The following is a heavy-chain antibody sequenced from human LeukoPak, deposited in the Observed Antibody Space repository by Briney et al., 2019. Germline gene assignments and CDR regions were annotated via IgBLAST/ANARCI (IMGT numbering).Heavy chain of an antibody. J-gene: IGHJ4*02. CDR2: INPGGSST. D-gene: IGHD4-11*01. CDR3: ARSNQADDY. Sequence: TGGSLRPSCAASGFTFSNYWMHWVRQVPGKGLVWVSRINPGGSSTTYADSVKGRFTISRDNAKNTLYLQMNSLRAEDTAVYYCARSNQADDYWGQGTLVTVSS. CDR1: GFTFSNYW. V-gene: IGHV3-74*01.